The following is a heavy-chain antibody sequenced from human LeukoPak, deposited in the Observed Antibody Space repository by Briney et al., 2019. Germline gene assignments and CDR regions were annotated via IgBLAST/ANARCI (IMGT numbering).Heavy chain of an antibody. D-gene: IGHD3-16*01. J-gene: IGHJ4*02. CDR1: DGSFSSYY. CDR2: INHSGST. V-gene: IGHV4-34*01. Sequence: SETLSLTCGVYDGSFSSYYWSWIRQPPGKGLEWIGEINHSGSTNYNPSLKSRLTISVDTSKNQFSLKLSSVTAADTAVYYCARPWGRVDYWGQGTLVTVSS. CDR3: ARPWGRVDY.